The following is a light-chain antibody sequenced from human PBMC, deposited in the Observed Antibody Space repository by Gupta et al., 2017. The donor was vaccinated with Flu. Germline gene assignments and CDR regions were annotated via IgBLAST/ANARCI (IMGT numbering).Light chain of an antibody. CDR3: QVWDRTSEHSV. Sequence: SYVLTQPPSMSVSPGQTARIPCGGDNIADRTVNWYQQRPGQAPGVVVDEYSDRPSGIPERFSGSKSANTATLTISRVEAGDEADYYCQVWDRTSEHSVFGGGTKLTVL. J-gene: IGLJ3*02. V-gene: IGLV3-21*02. CDR1: NIADRT. CDR2: EYS.